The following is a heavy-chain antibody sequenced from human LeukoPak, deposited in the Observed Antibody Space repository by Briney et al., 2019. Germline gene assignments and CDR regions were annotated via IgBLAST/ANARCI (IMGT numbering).Heavy chain of an antibody. CDR2: IYYSGST. J-gene: IGHJ4*02. V-gene: IGHV4-30-4*01. Sequence: SQTLSLTCTVSGGPINSGDYYWSWIRQAPGRGLEWIGYIYYSGSTYYNPSLKSRVTISVDTSKNQFSLKLSSVTAADTAVYYCARANPDSSGYQIDYWGQGTLVTVSS. CDR3: ARANPDSSGYQIDY. CDR1: GGPINSGDYY. D-gene: IGHD3-22*01.